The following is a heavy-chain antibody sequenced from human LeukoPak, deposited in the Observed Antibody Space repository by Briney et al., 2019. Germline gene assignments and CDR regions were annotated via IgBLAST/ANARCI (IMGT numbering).Heavy chain of an antibody. V-gene: IGHV3-30*04. D-gene: IGHD1-1*01. Sequence: GRSLRLSCAASGFTFSSHSMYWVCQAPGKGLEWVAVISKDGNTKYHTDSVKGRFTVSRDNSKNTLYLQMNSLRTEDTAVYYCARDSNDIPDYWGQGTLVTVSS. CDR2: ISKDGNTK. CDR3: ARDSNDIPDY. J-gene: IGHJ4*02. CDR1: GFTFSSHS.